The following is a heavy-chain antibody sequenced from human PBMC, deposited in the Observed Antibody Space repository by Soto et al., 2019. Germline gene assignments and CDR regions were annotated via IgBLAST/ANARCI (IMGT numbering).Heavy chain of an antibody. D-gene: IGHD4-17*01. CDR2: IWYDGSNK. Sequence: QVQLVESGGGVVQPGRSLRLSCAASGFTFSSYGMHWVRQAPGKGLEWVAVIWYDGSNKYYADSVKGRFTISRDNSKNTLYLQMNSLRAEDTAVYYCARESGAHGDYGYYYYGMDVWGQGTTVTVSS. CDR1: GFTFSSYG. V-gene: IGHV3-33*01. J-gene: IGHJ6*02. CDR3: ARESGAHGDYGYYYYGMDV.